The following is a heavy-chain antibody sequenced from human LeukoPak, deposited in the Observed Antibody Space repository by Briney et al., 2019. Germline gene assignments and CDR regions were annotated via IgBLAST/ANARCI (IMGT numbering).Heavy chain of an antibody. CDR1: GFTFSNHG. CDR2: IWYDGSNK. Sequence: GRSLRLSCAASGFTFSNHGMHWVRQAPGKGPEWVALIWYDGSNKYYGESVKGRFTISRDNSKNTVCLQMNSLRAEDTGVYYCARDRLEAVTDDDYFDYWGQGALVTVSS. CDR3: ARDRLEAVTDDDYFDY. D-gene: IGHD2-21*02. V-gene: IGHV3-33*01. J-gene: IGHJ4*02.